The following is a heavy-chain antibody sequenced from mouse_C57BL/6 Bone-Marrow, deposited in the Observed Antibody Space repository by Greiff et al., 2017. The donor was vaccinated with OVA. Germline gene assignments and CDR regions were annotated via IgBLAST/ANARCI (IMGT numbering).Heavy chain of an antibody. CDR1: GYTFTSYG. J-gene: IGHJ3*01. CDR3: ANYGNYDAWFAY. D-gene: IGHD2-1*01. V-gene: IGHV1-81*01. Sequence: QVQLQQSGAELARPGASVKLSCKASGYTFTSYGISWVKQRTGQGLEWIGEIYPRSGNTYYNEKFKGKATLTADKSSSTAYMELRSLTSEDSAVYFCANYGNYDAWFAYWGQVTLVTVSA. CDR2: IYPRSGNT.